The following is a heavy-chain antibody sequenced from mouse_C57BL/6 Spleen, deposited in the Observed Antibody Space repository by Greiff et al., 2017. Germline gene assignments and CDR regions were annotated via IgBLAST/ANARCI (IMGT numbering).Heavy chain of an antibody. CDR1: GYTFTDYY. J-gene: IGHJ4*01. D-gene: IGHD4-1*01. CDR2: INPYIGCT. Sequence: VEPGASVKMSCKASGYTFTDYYMNWVKQSHGKSLEWIGVINPYIGCTSYNQKFKGKATLTVDKSSSTAYMELNSLTAVDSAVYYCARRELGENYYAMDYWGQGTSVTVSS. CDR3: ARRELGENYYAMDY. V-gene: IGHV1-19*01.